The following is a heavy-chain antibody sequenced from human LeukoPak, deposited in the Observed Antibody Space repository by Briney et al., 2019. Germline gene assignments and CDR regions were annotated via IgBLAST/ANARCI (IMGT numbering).Heavy chain of an antibody. CDR3: AKEIYGDSTGGRFQQ. CDR1: GFTFSSYG. V-gene: IGHV3-30*02. Sequence: SGGSLRLSCAASGFTFSSYGMHWVRQAPGKGLEWVAFIRYDGSNKYYADSVKGRFTISRDNSKNTLYLQMNSLRAEDTAVYYCAKEIYGDSTGGRFQQWGQGTLVTVSS. CDR2: IRYDGSNK. J-gene: IGHJ1*01. D-gene: IGHD4-17*01.